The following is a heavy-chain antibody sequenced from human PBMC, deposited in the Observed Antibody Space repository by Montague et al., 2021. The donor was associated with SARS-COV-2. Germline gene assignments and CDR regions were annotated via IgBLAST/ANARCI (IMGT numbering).Heavy chain of an antibody. V-gene: IGHV2-5*02. Sequence: PALVKPTQTLTLTCRFSGFSLDASGAGVGWFRQPPGEALEWLPTIYWDDSKVFRPSLQARLTITKDTSKNQVVLEMTNVKPVDTATYYCTHTGWRSFGHSQXWGRGTLVTVSS. CDR1: GFSLDASGAG. CDR2: IYWDDSK. J-gene: IGHJ4*02. D-gene: IGHD3-3*02. CDR3: THTGWRSFGHSQX.